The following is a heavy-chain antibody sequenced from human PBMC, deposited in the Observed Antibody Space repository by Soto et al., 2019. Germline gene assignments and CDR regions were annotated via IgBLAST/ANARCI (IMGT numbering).Heavy chain of an antibody. V-gene: IGHV4-31*03. CDR2: GSHTGSR. CDR3: ARVKVTTESFDS. Sequence: PSETLSLTFSVSGASINTGGFYWSWVRQYPGKGLDWIGYGSHTGSRYLNPSLRSRITISLDTPNNQFSLRLTSVTAADTAVYYCARVKVTTESFDSWGQGSLVTVSS. CDR1: GASINTGGFY. J-gene: IGHJ4*02. D-gene: IGHD4-17*01.